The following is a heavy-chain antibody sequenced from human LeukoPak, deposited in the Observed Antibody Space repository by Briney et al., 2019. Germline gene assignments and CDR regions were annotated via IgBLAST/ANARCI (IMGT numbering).Heavy chain of an antibody. Sequence: ASVTVSCTASGYTFTTYGISWVRQAPGQGLEWMGWISAYKGNTNYAQKFQGRVTMTTDTSTSTAYMELRSLTSDDTAVYYCARDRDWNLDYWGQGTLVTVSS. CDR1: GYTFTTYG. J-gene: IGHJ4*02. CDR2: ISAYKGNT. V-gene: IGHV1-18*01. D-gene: IGHD1-1*01. CDR3: ARDRDWNLDY.